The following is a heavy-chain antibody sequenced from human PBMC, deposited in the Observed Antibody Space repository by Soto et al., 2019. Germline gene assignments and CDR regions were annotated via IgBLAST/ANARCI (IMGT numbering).Heavy chain of an antibody. V-gene: IGHV4-4*02. J-gene: IGHJ4*02. D-gene: IGHD2-15*01. CDR2: ILHTGST. Sequence: QVQLQESGPRLVKPSGTLSLTCGVSGDSFSSRNWWTWVRQSPGKGLEWIGDILHTGSTDYSPSLRGRVTLSMDASKKECYLNLSSVTATDTAIYYWARSPRRVDGKWYLDYWGQGALVTVSS. CDR3: ARSPRRVDGKWYLDY. CDR1: GDSFSSRNW.